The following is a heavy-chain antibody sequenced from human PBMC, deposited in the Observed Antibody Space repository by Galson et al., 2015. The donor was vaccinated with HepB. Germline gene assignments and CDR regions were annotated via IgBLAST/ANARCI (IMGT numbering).Heavy chain of an antibody. J-gene: IGHJ6*03. CDR2: IIPIFGTA. D-gene: IGHD3-9*01. CDR3: ARGRNYDILTGYSYYYYMDV. Sequence: SVKVSCKASGGTFSSYAISWVRQAPGQGLEWMGGIIPIFGTANYAQKFQGRVTITADESTSTAYMELSSLRSEDTAVYYCARGRNYDILTGYSYYYYMDVWGKGTTVTVSS. V-gene: IGHV1-69*13. CDR1: GGTFSSYA.